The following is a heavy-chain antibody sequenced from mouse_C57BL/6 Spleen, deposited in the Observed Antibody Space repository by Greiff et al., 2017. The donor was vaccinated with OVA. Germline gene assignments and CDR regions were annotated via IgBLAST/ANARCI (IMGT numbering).Heavy chain of an antibody. CDR2: FHPYNDDT. CDR1: GYTFTTYP. J-gene: IGHJ1*03. Sequence: QVQLKESGAELVKPGASVKMSCKASGYTFTTYPIEWMKQNHGKSLEWIGNFHPYNDDTKYNEKFKGKATLTVEKSSSTVYLELSRLTSDDSAVYYCARGYYGSSPWYFDVWGTGTTVTVSS. CDR3: ARGYYGSSPWYFDV. V-gene: IGHV1-47*01. D-gene: IGHD1-1*01.